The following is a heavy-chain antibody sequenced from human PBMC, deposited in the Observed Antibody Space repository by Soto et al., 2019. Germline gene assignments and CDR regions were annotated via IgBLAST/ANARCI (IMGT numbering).Heavy chain of an antibody. CDR3: ARDGAGFVEMATDYCGMDV. CDR1: GFTFSSYA. Sequence: QVQLVESGGGVVQPGRSLRLSCAASGFTFSSYAMHWVRQAPGKGLEWVAVISYDGSNKYYADSVKGRFTISRDNSKNTLYPKMNSLRAEDTAVYYCARDGAGFVEMATDYCGMDVWGQGTTVTVSS. J-gene: IGHJ6*02. V-gene: IGHV3-30-3*01. CDR2: ISYDGSNK. D-gene: IGHD5-12*01.